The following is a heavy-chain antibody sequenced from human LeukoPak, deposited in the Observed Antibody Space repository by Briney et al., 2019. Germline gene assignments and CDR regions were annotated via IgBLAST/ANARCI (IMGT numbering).Heavy chain of an antibody. V-gene: IGHV1-69*05. CDR2: IIPSWGTA. D-gene: IGHD5-24*01. CDR3: ARARGYNPFQH. Sequence: PSVKVSCNASGGTFSSYANSWVRHAPGQGLEWRGSIIPSWGTANQAQKFQGRVTITTDESTSTAYMELSSLRSEDTAVYYCARARGYNPFQHWGQGTLVTVSS. CDR1: GGTFSSYA. J-gene: IGHJ1*01.